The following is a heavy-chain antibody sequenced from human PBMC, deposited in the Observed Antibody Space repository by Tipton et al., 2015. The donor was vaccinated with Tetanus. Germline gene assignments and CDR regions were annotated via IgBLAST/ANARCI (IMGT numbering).Heavy chain of an antibody. V-gene: IGHV5-51*03. J-gene: IGHJ6*02. D-gene: IGHD5/OR15-5a*01. CDR2: IYPGDSDT. CDR3: ARFHVSYGMDV. Sequence: VQLEQSGAEVKKPGESLKISCRGSGYSFISYWIGWVRQMPGKGLEWMGIIYPGDSDTRYRPSLEGLVTISVVKSISTAYLLWRCLEASDIAMFFFARFHVSYGMDVGGQGTTVTVSS. CDR1: GYSFISYW.